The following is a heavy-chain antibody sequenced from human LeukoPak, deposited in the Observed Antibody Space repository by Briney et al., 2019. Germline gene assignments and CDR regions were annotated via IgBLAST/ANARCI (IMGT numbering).Heavy chain of an antibody. CDR3: ARGLYNWNDGYYFDY. CDR2: ISYDGSNK. D-gene: IGHD1-1*01. Sequence: GGSRRLSCAASGLTFSSYAMHWVRQAPGKGLEWVAVISYDGSNKYYADSVKGRFTISRDNSKNTLYLQMNSLRAEDTAVYYCARGLYNWNDGYYFDYWGQGTLVTVSS. V-gene: IGHV3-30*04. J-gene: IGHJ4*02. CDR1: GLTFSSYA.